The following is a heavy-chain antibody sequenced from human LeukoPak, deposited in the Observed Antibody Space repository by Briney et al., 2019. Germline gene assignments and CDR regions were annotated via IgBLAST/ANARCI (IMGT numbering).Heavy chain of an antibody. J-gene: IGHJ4*02. CDR3: ARYIHYGDYPYFDY. Sequence: PSETLSLTCAVYGGSFSGYYWSWIRQPPGKGLEWIGEINHSGSTNYNPSLKSRVTISVDTSKNQFSLKLSSVTAADTAVYYCARYIHYGDYPYFDYWGQGTLVTVSS. CDR1: GGSFSGYY. V-gene: IGHV4-34*01. D-gene: IGHD4-17*01. CDR2: INHSGST.